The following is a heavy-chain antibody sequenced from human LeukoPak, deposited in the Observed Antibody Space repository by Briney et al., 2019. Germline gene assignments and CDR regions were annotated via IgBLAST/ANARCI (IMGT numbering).Heavy chain of an antibody. CDR3: ARDASLMY. V-gene: IGHV1-2*02. D-gene: IGHD3-16*01. J-gene: IGHJ4*02. CDR1: GFTFSSYG. Sequence: GGSLRLSCAASGFTFSSYGMHWVRQAPGQGLEWLGWINPNSGGTNYAQKFQGRVTLTRDTSISTVYMELSRLRSDDTAVYYCARDASLMYWGQGTLVTVSS. CDR2: INPNSGGT.